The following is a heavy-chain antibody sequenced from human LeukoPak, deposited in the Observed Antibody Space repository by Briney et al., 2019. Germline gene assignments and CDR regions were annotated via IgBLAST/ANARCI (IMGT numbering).Heavy chain of an antibody. CDR1: GDSISSSSYY. CDR3: ARDLSRGRKVNSYGN. J-gene: IGHJ4*02. Sequence: SETLSLTCTVSGDSISSSSYYWGWIRQPPGKGLEWIGSIYYSGSTYYNPSLKSRVTISVDTSKNQFSLKLSSVTAADTAVYYCARDLSRGRKVNSYGNWGQGTLVTVSS. V-gene: IGHV4-39*07. D-gene: IGHD5-18*01. CDR2: IYYSGST.